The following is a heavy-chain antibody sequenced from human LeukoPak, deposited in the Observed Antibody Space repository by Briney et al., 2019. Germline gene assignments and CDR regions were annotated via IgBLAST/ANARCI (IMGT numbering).Heavy chain of an antibody. CDR1: GFTFSSYS. D-gene: IGHD6-19*01. Sequence: PGGSLRLSCAASGFTFSSYSMNWVRQAPGKGLEWVSSISSSSSYIYYADSVKGRFTISRDNAKNSLYLQMNSLRAEDTAVYYCARLNIAVTGRWFDPWGQGSLVTVSS. CDR3: ARLNIAVTGRWFDP. CDR2: ISSSSSYI. J-gene: IGHJ5*02. V-gene: IGHV3-21*01.